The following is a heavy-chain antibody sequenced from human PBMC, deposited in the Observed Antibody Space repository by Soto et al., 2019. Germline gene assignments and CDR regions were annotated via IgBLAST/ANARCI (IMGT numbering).Heavy chain of an antibody. J-gene: IGHJ4*02. D-gene: IGHD3-22*01. Sequence: PEALSLSDNGFGSSVATGSESRRSTWQPKGKGLEWIGYIYYSGSTNYNPSLKSRVTISVDTSKNQFSLKLSSVTAADRAVYYCARCSVDTVDSSSSYEYWGQGIPVT. V-gene: IGHV4-61*01. CDR3: ARCSVDTVDSSSSYEY. CDR1: GSSVATGSES. CDR2: IYYSGST.